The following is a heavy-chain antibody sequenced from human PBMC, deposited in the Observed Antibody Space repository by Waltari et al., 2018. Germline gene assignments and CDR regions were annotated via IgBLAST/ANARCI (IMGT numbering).Heavy chain of an antibody. CDR2: IYHSGST. J-gene: IGHJ6*02. V-gene: IGHV4-38-2*01. CDR1: GYSISSGYY. Sequence: QVQLQESGPGLVKPSETLSLTCAVSGYSISSGYYWGWIRQPPGKGLEWIGSIYHSGSTYYNPSLKSRVTISVDTSKNQFSLKLSSVTAADTAVYYCAKLYDFWSGYHLLYYYYGMDVWGQGTTVTVSS. CDR3: AKLYDFWSGYHLLYYYYGMDV. D-gene: IGHD3-3*01.